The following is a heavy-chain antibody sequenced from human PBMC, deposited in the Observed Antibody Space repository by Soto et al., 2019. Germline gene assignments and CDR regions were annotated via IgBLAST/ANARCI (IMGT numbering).Heavy chain of an antibody. V-gene: IGHV3-23*01. CDR2: TSANGGST. D-gene: IGHD3-9*01. Sequence: EVQLLESGGGLVQPGGSLRLSCAASGFTFSSHAMSWVRQAPGKGLEWVSGTSANGGSTYYTDPVTGRFTISRDNAKNTLYLQMNSLRAEDTAVYYCAKAISTSRTLLDYWGQGTMVTVSS. CDR3: AKAISTSRTLLDY. J-gene: IGHJ4*02. CDR1: GFTFSSHA.